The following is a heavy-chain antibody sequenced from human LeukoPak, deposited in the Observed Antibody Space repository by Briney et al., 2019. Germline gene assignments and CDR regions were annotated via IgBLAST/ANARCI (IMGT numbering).Heavy chain of an antibody. CDR1: GFNLRSYA. CDR2: TSGSGGST. J-gene: IGHJ4*02. V-gene: IGHV3-23*01. CDR3: AKRSDSGWYGDY. Sequence: GGSLRLSCAASGFNLRSYAMSWVRQAPGKGLEWVSATSGSGGSTYYAGSVKGRFAISRDNSKNTLYLQMSSLRAEDTAIYYCAKRSDSGWYGDYWGQGTLVTVSS. D-gene: IGHD6-19*01.